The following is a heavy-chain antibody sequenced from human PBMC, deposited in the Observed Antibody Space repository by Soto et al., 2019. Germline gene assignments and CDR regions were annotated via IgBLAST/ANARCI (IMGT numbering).Heavy chain of an antibody. CDR2: ISGSGGST. CDR3: AKVSAVVAATRSWYFDL. J-gene: IGHJ2*01. V-gene: IGHV3-23*01. Sequence: GGSLRLSCAASGFTFSSYAMSWVRQAPGKGLEWVSAISGSGGSTYYADPVKGRFTISRDNSKNTLYLQMNSLRAEDTAVYYCAKVSAVVAATRSWYFDLWGRGTLVTVSS. CDR1: GFTFSSYA. D-gene: IGHD2-15*01.